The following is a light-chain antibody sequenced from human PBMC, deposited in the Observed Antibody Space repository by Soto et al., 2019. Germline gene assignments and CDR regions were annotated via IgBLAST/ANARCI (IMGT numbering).Light chain of an antibody. J-gene: IGKJ2*01. CDR3: QQYGSSSYT. Sequence: EIVLTQSPGTLSLSPGERATLSCRASQSISSSYLAWYQQKPGQAPRLLIYAASSRATGIPDRFSGSGSGTDFTLTTSRLKPEDFAVYYCQQYGSSSYTFGQGTQLEIK. CDR1: QSISSSY. CDR2: AAS. V-gene: IGKV3-20*01.